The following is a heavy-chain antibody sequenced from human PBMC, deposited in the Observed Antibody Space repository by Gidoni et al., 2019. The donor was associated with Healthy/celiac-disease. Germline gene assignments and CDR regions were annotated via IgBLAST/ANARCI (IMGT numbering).Heavy chain of an antibody. J-gene: IGHJ3*02. CDR3: ARVTSSSMRWLHAFDI. D-gene: IGHD6-19*01. Sequence: QVQLQESGPGLVKPSETLSLTCTVSGGSISSYYWSWIRQPPGKGLEWIGYIYYSGSTNYNPSLKSRVTISVDTSKNQFSLKLSSVTAADTAVYYCARVTSSSMRWLHAFDIWGQGTMVTVSS. CDR2: IYYSGST. V-gene: IGHV4-59*01. CDR1: GGSISSYY.